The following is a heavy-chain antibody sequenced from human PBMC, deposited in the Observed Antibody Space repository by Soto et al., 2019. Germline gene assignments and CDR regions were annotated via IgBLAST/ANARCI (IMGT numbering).Heavy chain of an antibody. Sequence: PSQTLSLTRTVSGGAISSYTWSWIRQPAGKGLEWIGRIYTSGSTNYNPSLKSRVTMSVDTSKNHFSLKLSSVTAADPAVYYCARGPTTVTSYDYYGMDVWCQGTTVTVS. J-gene: IGHJ6*02. CDR3: ARGPTTVTSYDYYGMDV. CDR2: IYTSGST. V-gene: IGHV4-4*07. D-gene: IGHD4-17*01. CDR1: GGAISSYT.